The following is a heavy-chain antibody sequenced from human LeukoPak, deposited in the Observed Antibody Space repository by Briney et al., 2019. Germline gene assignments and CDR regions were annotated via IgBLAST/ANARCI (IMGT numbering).Heavy chain of an antibody. D-gene: IGHD3-9*01. V-gene: IGHV3-21*06. CDR1: GFTFSTYN. J-gene: IGHJ4*02. Sequence: GGSLRLSCAASGFTFSTYNMNWVRQAPGKGLEWVSSITSGGTYTYYADSVKGRFTTSRDNAKNSLSPQLSSLRAEDTAVYYCARGHYDILTASYKWTPDYWGQGILVTVSS. CDR3: ARGHYDILTASYKWTPDY. CDR2: ITSGGTYT.